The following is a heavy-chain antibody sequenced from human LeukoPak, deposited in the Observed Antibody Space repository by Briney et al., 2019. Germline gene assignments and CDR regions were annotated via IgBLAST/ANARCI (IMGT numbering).Heavy chain of an antibody. CDR3: ARDYDWAFDF. CDR1: GFPFSSHV. J-gene: IGHJ4*02. CDR2: INHNGEAI. D-gene: IGHD3-9*01. V-gene: IGHV3-48*02. Sequence: GGSLRLSCAASGFPFSSHVLSWVRQAPGKGLEWIAYINHNGEAIYYPDFVKGRFIISRDNDKNSLFLQMNDLRDEDMAVYYCARDYDWAFDFWGQGTRVTVSS.